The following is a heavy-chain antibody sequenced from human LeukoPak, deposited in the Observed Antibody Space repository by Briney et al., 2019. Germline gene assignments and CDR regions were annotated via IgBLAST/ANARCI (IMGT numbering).Heavy chain of an antibody. J-gene: IGHJ4*02. CDR3: ARAARLRWPYFDY. D-gene: IGHD4-23*01. CDR1: GFTVSSNY. CDR2: TYSGGST. Sequence: SGGSLRLSCAASGFTVSSNYMGWVRQAPGKGLEWVSVTYSGGSTYYADSVKGRFTISKNTLYLQMNSLRAEDTAVYYCARAARLRWPYFDYWGQGTLVTVSS. V-gene: IGHV3-53*01.